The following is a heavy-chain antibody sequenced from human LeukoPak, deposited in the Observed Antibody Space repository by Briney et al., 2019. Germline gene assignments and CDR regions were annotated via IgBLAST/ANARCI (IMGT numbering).Heavy chain of an antibody. CDR3: ARRSPLRGDAFDI. CDR2: IYLGDSDP. D-gene: IGHD3-10*01. CDR1: GYSIINYW. V-gene: IGHV5-51*01. Sequence: GESLKISCKGSGYSIINYWIGWVRQMLGKGLEWMGIIYLGDSDPRYSPSFQGQVTISADKSINTAYLQWSSLKASDTAMYYCARRSPLRGDAFDIWGQGTMVTVSS. J-gene: IGHJ3*02.